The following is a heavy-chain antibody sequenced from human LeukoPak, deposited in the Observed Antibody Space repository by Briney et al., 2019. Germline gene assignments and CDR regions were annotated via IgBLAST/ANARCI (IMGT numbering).Heavy chain of an antibody. CDR1: GGPFSGYY. Sequence: PSETLSLTCAVYGGPFSGYYWSWIRQPPGKGLEWIGEINHSGSTNYNPSLKSRVTISVDTFKNQFSLKLSSVTAADTAVYYCAREEDTASYWGQGTLVTVSS. CDR2: INHSGST. J-gene: IGHJ4*02. CDR3: AREEDTASY. V-gene: IGHV4-34*01. D-gene: IGHD5-18*01.